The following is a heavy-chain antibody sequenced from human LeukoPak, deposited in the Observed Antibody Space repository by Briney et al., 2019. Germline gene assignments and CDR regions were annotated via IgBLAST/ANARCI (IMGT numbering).Heavy chain of an antibody. V-gene: IGHV4-59*08. Sequence: SETLSLTCTVSGGSISSYYWSWIRQPPGKGLEWIGYIYYSGSTNYNPSLKSRVTISVDTSKNQFSLKLSSVTAADTAVYYCARHVWSIAAAGLGYMDVWGKGTTVTVSS. CDR3: ARHVWSIAAAGLGYMDV. CDR1: GGSISSYY. J-gene: IGHJ6*03. CDR2: IYYSGST. D-gene: IGHD6-13*01.